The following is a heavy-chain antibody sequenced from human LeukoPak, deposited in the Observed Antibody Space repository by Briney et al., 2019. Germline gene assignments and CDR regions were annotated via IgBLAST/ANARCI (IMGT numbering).Heavy chain of an antibody. D-gene: IGHD6-19*01. CDR1: GFSFSNYV. V-gene: IGHV3-30*09. CDR2: ISYDGSNK. Sequence: GGSLRLTCAASGFSFSNYVMYWVRHAPRKGLEWVAVISYDGSNKYYADSVKGRFAIPRDNSKNTLYLQMNSLRAEDTAVYYCARAVAAPLYNWFDPWVQGTVVTVSS. J-gene: IGHJ5*02. CDR3: ARAVAAPLYNWFDP.